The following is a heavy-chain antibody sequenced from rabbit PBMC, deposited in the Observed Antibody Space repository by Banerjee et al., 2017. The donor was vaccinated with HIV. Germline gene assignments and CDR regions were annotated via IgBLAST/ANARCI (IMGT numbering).Heavy chain of an antibody. J-gene: IGHJ3*01. CDR1: GFDFSSNA. D-gene: IGHD8-1*01. CDR2: IDDGASGST. V-gene: IGHV1S45*01. Sequence: QEQLVESGGGLVQPEGSLTLTCKASGFDFSSNAMCWVRQAPGKGLEWIACIDDGASGSTYYASWAKGRFTISKTSSTTVTLQMTSLTAADTATYFCARYAGSTYFTPTRLDLWGQGTLVTVS. CDR3: ARYAGSTYFTPTRLDL.